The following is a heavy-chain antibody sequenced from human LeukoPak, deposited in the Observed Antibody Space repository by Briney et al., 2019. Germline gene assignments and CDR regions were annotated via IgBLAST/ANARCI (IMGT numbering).Heavy chain of an antibody. CDR2: ISSSSSYI. J-gene: IGHJ4*02. D-gene: IGHD3-10*01. Sequence: GGSLRLSRAASGFTFSSYSMNWVRQAPRKGLEWVSSISSSSSYIYYADSVKGRFTVSRDNAKNSLYLQMNSLRAEDTAVYYCARDGYGSGSADYWGQGTLVTVSS. V-gene: IGHV3-21*01. CDR3: ARDGYGSGSADY. CDR1: GFTFSSYS.